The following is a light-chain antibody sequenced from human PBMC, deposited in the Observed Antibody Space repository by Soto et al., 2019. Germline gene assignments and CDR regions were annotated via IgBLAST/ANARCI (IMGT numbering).Light chain of an antibody. CDR3: NSYTTSSPYV. Sequence: QSVLTQPASVSGSPGQPITISCTGTSSDVGGYNYVSWYQQHPGKAPKVMIYDVSNRPSGVSNRFSGSKSGNTASLTISGLQPEDEADYYCNSYTTSSPYVFGTGTKLTVL. J-gene: IGLJ1*01. V-gene: IGLV2-14*01. CDR1: SSDVGGYNY. CDR2: DVS.